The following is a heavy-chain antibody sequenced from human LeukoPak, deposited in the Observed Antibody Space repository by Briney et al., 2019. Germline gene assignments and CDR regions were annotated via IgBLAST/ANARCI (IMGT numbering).Heavy chain of an antibody. V-gene: IGHV3-23*01. CDR1: GFTFSNNA. CDR3: AKDLRWYSSGRWGVY. D-gene: IGHD6-19*01. CDR2: ISGDST. J-gene: IGHJ4*02. Sequence: GGSLRLSCAASGFTFSNNAMSWVRQAPGKGLEWVSAISGDSTWYADSVKGRFTISRDISKNTLYLQMNSLRAEDTAVYYCAKDLRWYSSGRWGVYWGQGTLVTVSS.